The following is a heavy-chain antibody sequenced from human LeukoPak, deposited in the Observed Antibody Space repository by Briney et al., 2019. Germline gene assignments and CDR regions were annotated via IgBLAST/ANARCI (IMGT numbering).Heavy chain of an antibody. V-gene: IGHV3-23*01. D-gene: IGHD1-7*01. CDR1: GFTIGNYA. CDR2: IRGGGSDT. J-gene: IGHJ6*02. CDR3: AKPGTNYNNYKGLDV. Sequence: AGGSLRLSCAASGFTIGNYAMSWVRQAPGKGLEWVSAIRGGGSDTFFADAVKGRCTISRDNSKNTLYLQMNSLRAEDTAVYYCAKPGTNYNNYKGLDVWGQGTTVTVSS.